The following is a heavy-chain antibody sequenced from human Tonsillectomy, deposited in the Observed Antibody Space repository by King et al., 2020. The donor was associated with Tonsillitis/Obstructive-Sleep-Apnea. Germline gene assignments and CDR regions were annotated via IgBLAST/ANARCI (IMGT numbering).Heavy chain of an antibody. CDR2: ISSSGRTI. CDR1: GFIFSSYR. Sequence: VQLVESGGGLVKPGGSLRLSFAASGFIFSSYRMNWVRQAPGKGLEGISYISSSGRTIYYADSVKGRFTISRDNAKNSRYLQMNSLRDEDTARYYCARGPGLIDYWGQGTLVSVSS. D-gene: IGHD3/OR15-3a*01. CDR3: ARGPGLIDY. J-gene: IGHJ4*02. V-gene: IGHV3-48*02.